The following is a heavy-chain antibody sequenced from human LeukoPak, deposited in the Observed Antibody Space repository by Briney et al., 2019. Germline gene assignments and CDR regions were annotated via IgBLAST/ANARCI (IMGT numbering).Heavy chain of an antibody. V-gene: IGHV5-51*01. J-gene: IGHJ3*02. CDR1: GYRFTSYW. Sequence: PGESLKISCKGSGYRFTSYWIGWVRQMPGKGLEWMGIIYPGDSDTRYSPSFQGQVTISADKSISTAYLQWSSLKASDTAMYYCARFTLPMATIRPGAFDIWGQGTMVTVSS. D-gene: IGHD5-24*01. CDR3: ARFTLPMATIRPGAFDI. CDR2: IYPGDSDT.